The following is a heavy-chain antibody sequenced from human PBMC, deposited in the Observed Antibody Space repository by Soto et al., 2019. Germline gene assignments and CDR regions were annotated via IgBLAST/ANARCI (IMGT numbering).Heavy chain of an antibody. J-gene: IGHJ3*02. V-gene: IGHV4-59*01. Sequence: QVQLQESGPGLVKPSETLSLTCTVSGGSISSYYWSWIRQSPGKGLEWVAYISHTGTTDYNPSLKRLLTISIDTPKNQFSMNLTFVTAADKAVYYCARVPTWMDAFDIWGQGTKVTVSP. CDR2: ISHTGTT. CDR3: ARVPTWMDAFDI. D-gene: IGHD5-12*01. CDR1: GGSISSYY.